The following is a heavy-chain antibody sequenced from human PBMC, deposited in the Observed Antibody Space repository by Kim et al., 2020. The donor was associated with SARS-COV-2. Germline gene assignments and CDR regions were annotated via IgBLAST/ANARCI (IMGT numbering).Heavy chain of an antibody. CDR3: ARVGIVLMVYANFDY. Sequence: DAVKGRFTISRDNSKNTLYLQMNSLRAEDTAVYYCARVGIVLMVYANFDYWGQGTLVTVSS. V-gene: IGHV3-30*01. J-gene: IGHJ4*02. D-gene: IGHD2-8*01.